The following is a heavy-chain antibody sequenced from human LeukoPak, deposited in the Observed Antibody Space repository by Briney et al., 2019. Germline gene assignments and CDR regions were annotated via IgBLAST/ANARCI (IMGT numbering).Heavy chain of an antibody. CDR2: IGSEAYGGTT. D-gene: IGHD2-15*01. CDR3: AREGEYCSGGSCYWVDY. J-gene: IGHJ4*02. CDR1: GFSFGHYA. V-gene: IGHV3-49*03. Sequence: GRSLRLSCTASGFSFGHYAMSWFRQAPGKGLEWVGFIGSEAYGGTTEYAASVKGRFTISRDDSKSIAYLQMNRLKTEDTAMYYCAREGEYCSGGSCYWVDYWGQGTLVTVSS.